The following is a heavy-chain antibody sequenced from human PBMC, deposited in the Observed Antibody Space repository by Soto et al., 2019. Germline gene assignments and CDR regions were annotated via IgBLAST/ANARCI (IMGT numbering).Heavy chain of an antibody. J-gene: IGHJ2*01. Sequence: QVQLQQWGAGLLKPSETLSLTCAVYGGSFSGYYWSWIRQPPGKGLEWIGEINHSGSTNYNPSLKSRVTISVDTSKNQFSLKLSSVTAADTAVYYCARVRRGGYNLPSGYYFDLWGRGTLVTVSS. D-gene: IGHD1-1*01. V-gene: IGHV4-34*01. CDR2: INHSGST. CDR1: GGSFSGYY. CDR3: ARVRRGGYNLPSGYYFDL.